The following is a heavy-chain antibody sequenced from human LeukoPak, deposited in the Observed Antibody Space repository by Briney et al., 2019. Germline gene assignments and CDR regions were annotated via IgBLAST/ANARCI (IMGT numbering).Heavy chain of an antibody. Sequence: PGGSLRLSCAASGFTFSSYSMNWVRQAPGKGLEWVSSISSSSSYIYYADSVKGRFTIPRDNAKNSLYLQMNSLRAEDTAVYYCARDFLDSGHGDWFDPWGQGTLVTVSS. J-gene: IGHJ5*02. CDR2: ISSSSSYI. CDR1: GFTFSSYS. D-gene: IGHD5-12*01. CDR3: ARDFLDSGHGDWFDP. V-gene: IGHV3-21*01.